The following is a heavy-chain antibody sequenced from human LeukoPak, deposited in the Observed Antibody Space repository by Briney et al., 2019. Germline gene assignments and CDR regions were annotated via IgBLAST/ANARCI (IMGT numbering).Heavy chain of an antibody. CDR2: INWNGGST. J-gene: IGHJ3*02. CDR1: GFTFDDYG. D-gene: IGHD3-16*01. Sequence: GGSLRLSCAASGFTFDDYGMSWVRQAPGKGLEWVSGINWNGGSTGYADSVKGRFTISRDNSKNSLYLQMNSLRTEDTALYYCAKESDTLGLGGAFDIWGQGTMVTVSS. V-gene: IGHV3-20*04. CDR3: AKESDTLGLGGAFDI.